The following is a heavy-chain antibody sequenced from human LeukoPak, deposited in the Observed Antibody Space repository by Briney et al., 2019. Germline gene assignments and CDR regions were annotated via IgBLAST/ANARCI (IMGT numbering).Heavy chain of an antibody. D-gene: IGHD1-26*01. Sequence: ASVKVSCKASGYTFTDYYLHWVRQAPGQGLEWMGWINPISGGTNYAQKFQGSVTMTRDASITTVYMELSSPRSDDTAVYYCASLGATTIHYYGMDVWGQGTTVTVSS. CDR2: INPISGGT. CDR1: GYTFTDYY. V-gene: IGHV1-2*02. J-gene: IGHJ6*02. CDR3: ASLGATTIHYYGMDV.